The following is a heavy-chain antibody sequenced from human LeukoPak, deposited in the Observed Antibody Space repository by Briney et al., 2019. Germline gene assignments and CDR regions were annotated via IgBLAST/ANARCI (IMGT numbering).Heavy chain of an antibody. J-gene: IGHJ3*02. D-gene: IGHD4-4*01. CDR3: ASLTTVVPLEAFDI. Sequence: PGGSLRLSCAASGFTFSNAWMSWVRQAPGKGLEWVGRIKSKTDGGTTDYAAPVKGRFTISRDDSKNTLYLQMNSLKTEDTAVYYCASLTTVVPLEAFDIWGQGTMVTVSS. CDR2: IKSKTDGGTT. V-gene: IGHV3-15*01. CDR1: GFTFSNAW.